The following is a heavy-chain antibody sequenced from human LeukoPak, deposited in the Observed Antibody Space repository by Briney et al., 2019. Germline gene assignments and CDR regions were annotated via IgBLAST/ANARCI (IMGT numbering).Heavy chain of an antibody. J-gene: IGHJ4*02. CDR1: GYTFTNYA. V-gene: IGHV1-18*01. CDR3: ARSLITFGGVIAWIDTFDY. Sequence: ASVKVSCKASGYTFTNYAMNWVRQAPGQGLEWMGWISAYNGNTNYAQKLQGRVTMTTDTSTSTAYMELRSLRSDDTAVYYCARSLITFGGVIAWIDTFDYWGQGTLVTVSS. D-gene: IGHD3-16*02. CDR2: ISAYNGNT.